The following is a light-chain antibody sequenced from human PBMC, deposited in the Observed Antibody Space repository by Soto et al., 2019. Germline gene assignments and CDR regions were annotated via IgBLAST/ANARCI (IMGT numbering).Light chain of an antibody. Sequence: QSALTQPASVSGSPGQSITISCTGTSSDVGDYNYVSWYQQHPGKAPKLMIYEVSNRPSGVSHRFSGSKSGNTASLTISGLQAEDEADYYCSSYTSSGTYVFGTGTMVTVL. CDR2: EVS. CDR3: SSYTSSGTYV. CDR1: SSDVGDYNY. V-gene: IGLV2-14*01. J-gene: IGLJ1*01.